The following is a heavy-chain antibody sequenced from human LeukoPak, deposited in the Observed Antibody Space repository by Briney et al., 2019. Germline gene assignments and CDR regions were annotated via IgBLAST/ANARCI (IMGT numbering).Heavy chain of an antibody. V-gene: IGHV3-48*01. CDR2: ISSSGTIM. CDR3: ARDTEAAPGGIDY. Sequence: PGGSLRLSCAASGFFFGDYNMNWVRQVPGKGLEWLSYISSSGTIMHYGDSVKGRFTIFRDNVKDSLFLQMSGLTVEDTAVYYCARDTEAAPGGIDYWGQGTLVTVSS. CDR1: GFFFGDYN. J-gene: IGHJ4*02. D-gene: IGHD2-15*01.